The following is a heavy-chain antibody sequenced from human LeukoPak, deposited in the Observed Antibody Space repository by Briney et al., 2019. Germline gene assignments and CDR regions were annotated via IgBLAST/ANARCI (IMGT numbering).Heavy chain of an antibody. D-gene: IGHD2-2*03. CDR1: GYSISSGYY. J-gene: IGHJ6*03. CDR2: IYHSGST. CDR3: ARHGECSSTSCYEAKNYYYMDV. Sequence: SETLSLTCAVSGYSISSGYYWGWIRQPPGKGLGWIGSIYHSGSTYYNPSLKSRVTISVDTSKNQFSLKLSSVTAADTAVYYCARHGECSSTSCYEAKNYYYMDVWGKGTTVTVSS. V-gene: IGHV4-38-2*01.